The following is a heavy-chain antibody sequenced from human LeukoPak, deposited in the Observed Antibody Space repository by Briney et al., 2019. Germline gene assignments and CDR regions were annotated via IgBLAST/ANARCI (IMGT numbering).Heavy chain of an antibody. CDR1: GFTFSSYA. V-gene: IGHV3-30*04. Sequence: AGRALRLSCAASGFTFSSYAMHWVRQAPGKGLEWVAVISYDGSNKYYADSVKGRFTISRDNSKNTLCLQMNSLRAEDTAVYYCARDFRGYRDYYYYGMDVWGQGTTVTVSS. D-gene: IGHD5-18*01. CDR2: ISYDGSNK. CDR3: ARDFRGYRDYYYYGMDV. J-gene: IGHJ6*02.